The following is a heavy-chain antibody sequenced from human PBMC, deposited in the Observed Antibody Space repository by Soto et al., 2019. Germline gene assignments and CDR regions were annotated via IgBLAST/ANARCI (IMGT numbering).Heavy chain of an antibody. V-gene: IGHV1-69*13. CDR3: ARDSGAARRLYYYGMDV. CDR2: INPIFGTA. J-gene: IGHJ6*02. D-gene: IGHD6-6*01. CDR1: GDTFSSYA. Sequence: ASVKVSCKASGDTFSSYAISWVRQAPGQGLEWMGGINPIFGTANYAQKFQGRVTITADESTSTAYMELSSLRSEDTAVYYCARDSGAARRLYYYGMDVWGQGTTVTVSS.